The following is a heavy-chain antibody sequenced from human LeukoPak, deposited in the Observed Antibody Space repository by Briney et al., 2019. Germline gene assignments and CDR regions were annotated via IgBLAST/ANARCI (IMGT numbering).Heavy chain of an antibody. D-gene: IGHD3-10*01. V-gene: IGHV4-39*01. Sequence: SETLSLTCTVSGGSISGSYYYWGWIRQPPGKGLEWIGTIYHSGRSTFYNPSLKSRVAMSVDTSKNHFSLNLTSVTAADTAIYYCARHRAKRLNDAFEIWGQGTVVSASS. CDR2: IYHSGRST. J-gene: IGHJ3*02. CDR1: GGSISGSYYY. CDR3: ARHRAKRLNDAFEI.